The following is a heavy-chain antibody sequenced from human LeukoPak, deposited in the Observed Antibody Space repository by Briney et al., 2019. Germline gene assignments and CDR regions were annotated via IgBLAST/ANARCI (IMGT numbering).Heavy chain of an antibody. CDR3: ARCTMVRGLDFGY. V-gene: IGHV4-34*01. Sequence: SETLSLTCAVYGGSFSGYYWSWIPQPQGKGLEWIGDINHSDSTNSNTPLKSRITISVATSNNQFSLRLSSMTDADAALYYAARCTMVRGLDFGYWGQGTLVTVSS. J-gene: IGHJ4*02. CDR1: GGSFSGYY. CDR2: INHSDST. D-gene: IGHD3-10*01.